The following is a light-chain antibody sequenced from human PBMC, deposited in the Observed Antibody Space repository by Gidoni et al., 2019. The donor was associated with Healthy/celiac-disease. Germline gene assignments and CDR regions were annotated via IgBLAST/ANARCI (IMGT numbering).Light chain of an antibody. CDR3: QQSDSTPFT. J-gene: IGKJ3*01. V-gene: IGKV1-39*01. Sequence: DIQMTQSPSSLSASVGDRVTITCRASQSSSSYLNWYQQKPGKAPKLLIYAASSLQSRVPARFSGSGSGTDFTLTSSSLQPEDFATYYCQQSDSTPFTFXPXTKVDIK. CDR2: AAS. CDR1: QSSSSY.